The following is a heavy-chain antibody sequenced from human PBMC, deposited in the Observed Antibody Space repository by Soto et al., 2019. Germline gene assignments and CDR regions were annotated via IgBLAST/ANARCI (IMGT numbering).Heavy chain of an antibody. CDR3: ARGCSGGICYVFGY. Sequence: ASVKVSCKASGYTFTTYAMHWVRQAPGQRLEWMGWINAGNGNTKYSQKFQGRVTITRDTSASTAYMELSSLRSEDTAVYFCARGCSGGICYVFGYWGQGTLVTVSS. V-gene: IGHV1-3*01. CDR1: GYTFTTYA. D-gene: IGHD2-15*01. CDR2: INAGNGNT. J-gene: IGHJ4*02.